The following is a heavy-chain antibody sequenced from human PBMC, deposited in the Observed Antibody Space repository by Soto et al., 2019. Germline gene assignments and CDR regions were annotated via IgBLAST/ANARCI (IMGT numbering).Heavy chain of an antibody. Sequence: QVQLVQSGAEVTKPGASVKVSCKASGYTFTNFDINWVRQATGQGLVGMGWMTPNSGETVYAQKFQGRVTMTRNTSIRTADMELSSLRSEDTAGFYCARTTGRLSRSSGLGYWGQGTLVTVSS. D-gene: IGHD2-8*02. J-gene: IGHJ4*02. CDR2: MTPNSGET. CDR1: GYTFTNFD. V-gene: IGHV1-8*01. CDR3: ARTTGRLSRSSGLGY.